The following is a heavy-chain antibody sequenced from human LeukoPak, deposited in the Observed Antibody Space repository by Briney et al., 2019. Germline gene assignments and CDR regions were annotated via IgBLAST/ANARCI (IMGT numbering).Heavy chain of an antibody. CDR3: AGVVPAATWFDP. D-gene: IGHD2-2*01. Sequence: SETLSLTCTVSGGSISSYYGSWIRQPPGKGLEWIGYIYYSGSTNYNPSLKSRVTISVDTSKNQFSLKLSSVTAADTAVYYCAGVVPAATWFDPWGQGTLVTVSS. V-gene: IGHV4-59*01. CDR2: IYYSGST. CDR1: GGSISSYY. J-gene: IGHJ5*02.